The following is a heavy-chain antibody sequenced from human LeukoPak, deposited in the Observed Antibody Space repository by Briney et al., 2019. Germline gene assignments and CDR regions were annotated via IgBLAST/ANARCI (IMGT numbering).Heavy chain of an antibody. CDR2: ISSSSSTI. V-gene: IGHV3-48*01. Sequence: GGSLRLSCAASGFTFSGYIMNWVRQAPGKGLEWVSFISSSSSTIYYADSVKGRFTISRDNSKNTLYLQMNSLRAEDTAVYYCAKDLVASSGWYRGDYWGQGTLVTVSS. D-gene: IGHD6-19*01. CDR1: GFTFSGYI. J-gene: IGHJ4*02. CDR3: AKDLVASSGWYRGDY.